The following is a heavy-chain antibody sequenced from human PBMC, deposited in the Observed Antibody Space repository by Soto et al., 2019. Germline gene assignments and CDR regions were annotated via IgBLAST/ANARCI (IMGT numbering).Heavy chain of an antibody. D-gene: IGHD4-4*01. J-gene: IGHJ2*01. V-gene: IGHV3-30-3*01. Sequence: VGSLRLSCAASGFTCGASAMHWVRQVPGKGLEWVAVISYDGSNKYYADSVKGRFTISRDNSKNTLYLQMNSLRAEDTAVYYCARPLWRDDYNWGYFDLWGRGTLVTGSS. CDR1: GFTCGASA. CDR3: ARPLWRDDYNWGYFDL. CDR2: ISYDGSNK.